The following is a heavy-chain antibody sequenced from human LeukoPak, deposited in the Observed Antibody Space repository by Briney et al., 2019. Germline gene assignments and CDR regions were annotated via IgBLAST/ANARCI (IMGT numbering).Heavy chain of an antibody. Sequence: PSETLSLTCTVSGGSISTYYWSWIRQPPGKGLEWIGYIYHSGSTYYNPSLKSRVTISVDRSKNQFSLKLSSVTAADTAVYYCARRANDYGYWFDPWGQGTLVTVSS. V-gene: IGHV4-59*12. CDR3: ARRANDYGYWFDP. CDR1: GGSISTYY. J-gene: IGHJ5*02. D-gene: IGHD4-17*01. CDR2: IYHSGST.